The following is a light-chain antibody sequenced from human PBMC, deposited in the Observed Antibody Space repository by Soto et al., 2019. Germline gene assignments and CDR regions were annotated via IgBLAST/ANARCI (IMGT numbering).Light chain of an antibody. CDR1: QSISSY. Sequence: DIQMTQSPSSLSASVGDRVTITCRASQSISSYLNWYQQKPGKAPKLLIYAASSLQSGVPSRFSCSGSGTDFTLTISSLQPEDFATYYCQQSSSTPQTFGQGTKLEIK. CDR3: QQSSSTPQT. J-gene: IGKJ2*01. V-gene: IGKV1-39*01. CDR2: AAS.